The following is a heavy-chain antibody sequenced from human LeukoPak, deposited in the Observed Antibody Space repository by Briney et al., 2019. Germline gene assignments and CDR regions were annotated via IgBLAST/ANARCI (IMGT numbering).Heavy chain of an antibody. V-gene: IGHV3-53*01. CDR1: GFIVSSDH. D-gene: IGHD3-10*01. CDR2: IYKGENT. J-gene: IGHJ5*02. CDR3: VRAPGAT. Sequence: GGSLRLSCAASGFIVSSDHMNWVRQAPGKGLEWVAVIYKGENTFYADPVKGRFTISRDNSKNTVYPQMNSLRAEDTAMYYCVRAPGATWGQGTLVTVSS.